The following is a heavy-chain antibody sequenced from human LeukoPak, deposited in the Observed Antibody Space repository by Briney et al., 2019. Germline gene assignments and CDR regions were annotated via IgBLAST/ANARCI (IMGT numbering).Heavy chain of an antibody. J-gene: IGHJ4*02. V-gene: IGHV1-2*02. D-gene: IGHD2-2*01. CDR3: ARDRTKYCRSTSCPLDY. CDR1: GYTFTGYY. CDR2: INPNSGGT. Sequence: GASVKVSCKASGYTFTGYYMHWVRQPPGQGLEWMGWINPNSGGTNYAQKFQGRVTMTRDTSISPAYMELRRLRSDDTAVYYCARDRTKYCRSTSCPLDYWGQGTVVTVSS.